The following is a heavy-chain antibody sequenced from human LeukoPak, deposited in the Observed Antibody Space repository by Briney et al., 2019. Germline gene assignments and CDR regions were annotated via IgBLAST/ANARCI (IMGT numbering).Heavy chain of an antibody. J-gene: IGHJ4*02. CDR3: ARDSVVQWLVQGAFDI. Sequence: GGSLRLSCAASGFTFISYWMSWVRQAPGKGLEWVANIKQDGSEKYYVGSVKGRFTISRDNAKNSLYLQMNSLRAEDTAVYYCARDSVVQWLVQGAFDIWGQGTLVTVSS. V-gene: IGHV3-7*01. D-gene: IGHD6-19*01. CDR1: GFTFISYW. CDR2: IKQDGSEK.